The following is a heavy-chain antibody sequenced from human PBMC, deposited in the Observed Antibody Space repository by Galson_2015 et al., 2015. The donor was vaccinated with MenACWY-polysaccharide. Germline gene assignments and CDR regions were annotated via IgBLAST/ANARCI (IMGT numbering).Heavy chain of an antibody. J-gene: IGHJ4*02. D-gene: IGHD3-22*01. CDR1: GYSFPSYR. CDR3: ARSLRRYDSSGYYEVDY. Sequence: QSGAEVKKPGESLKISCQGSGYSFPSYRVGWVRQMPGKGLEWMGIIYPGDSDTRYSPSFQGQVTISADKSISTAYLQWSSLKASDTAMYYCARSLRRYDSSGYYEVDYWGQGTLVTVSS. CDR2: IYPGDSDT. V-gene: IGHV5-51*03.